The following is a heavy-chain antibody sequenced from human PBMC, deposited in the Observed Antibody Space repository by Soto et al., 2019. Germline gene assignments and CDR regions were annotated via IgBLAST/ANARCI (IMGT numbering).Heavy chain of an antibody. CDR3: CSTSATLTYYYYYGMDV. V-gene: IGHV3-7*03. Sequence: GGSLRLSCAASGFTFSSYWMSWVRQAPGKGLEWVANIKQDGSEKYYVDSVNGRFTISRDNAKNSLYLQINSLRAEDPAVYYCCSTSATLTYYYYYGMDVWGQGNAVTAS. J-gene: IGHJ6*02. CDR2: IKQDGSEK. CDR1: GFTFSSYW. D-gene: IGHD2-2*01.